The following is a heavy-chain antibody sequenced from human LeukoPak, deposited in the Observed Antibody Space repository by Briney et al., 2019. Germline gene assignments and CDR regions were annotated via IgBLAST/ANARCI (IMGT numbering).Heavy chain of an antibody. CDR3: AKDLAGTLDY. D-gene: IGHD6-13*01. V-gene: IGHV3-30*18. CDR1: GFTVSSNY. CDR2: ISYDGSNK. J-gene: IGHJ4*02. Sequence: GGSLRLSCAASGFTVSSNYMSWVRQAPGKGLEWVAVISYDGSNKYYADSVKGRFTISRDNSKNTLYLQMNSLRAEDTAVYYCAKDLAGTLDYWGQGTLVTVSS.